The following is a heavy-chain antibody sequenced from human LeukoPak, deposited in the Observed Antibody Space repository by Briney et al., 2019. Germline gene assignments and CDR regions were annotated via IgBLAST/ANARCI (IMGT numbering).Heavy chain of an antibody. CDR1: GFTFSSYA. D-gene: IGHD2-2*01. Sequence: PGGSLRLSCAASGFTFSSYAMHWVRQAPGKGLEWVAVVSYDGSNKYYADSVKGRFTISRDNSKNTLYLQMNSLRAEDTAVYYCARDNVVVPAALPHYYYGMDVWGQGTTVTVSS. CDR2: VSYDGSNK. V-gene: IGHV3-30-3*01. CDR3: ARDNVVVPAALPHYYYGMDV. J-gene: IGHJ6*02.